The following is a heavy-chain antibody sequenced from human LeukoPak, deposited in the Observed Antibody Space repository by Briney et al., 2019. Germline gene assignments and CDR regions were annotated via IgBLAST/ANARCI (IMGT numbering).Heavy chain of an antibody. V-gene: IGHV4-59*11. CDR2: IYYSGNT. CDR3: ARYLSAAGNPDVFDY. Sequence: PSETLSLTCAVSGGSISSHYWSWLRQPPGKGLEWIGYIYYSGNTNYNPSLKSRVTISVDTSKNQFSLKLSSVTAADTAVYYCARYLSAAGNPDVFDYWGQGTLVTVPS. J-gene: IGHJ4*02. D-gene: IGHD6-13*01. CDR1: GGSISSHY.